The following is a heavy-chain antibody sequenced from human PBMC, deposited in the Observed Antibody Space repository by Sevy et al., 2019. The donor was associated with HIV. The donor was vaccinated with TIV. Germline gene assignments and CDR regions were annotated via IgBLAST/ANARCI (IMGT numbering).Heavy chain of an antibody. Sequence: GGSLRLSCAASGFTFSSYVMHWVRQAPGKGLEWVAVISYDGSEKYHADSVKGRFTISRDNSKNTLYLQMNSLRTEDTAVYYCASAQGVLLWFGEFPLWGQGTLVTVSS. CDR1: GFTFSSYV. CDR2: ISYDGSEK. D-gene: IGHD3-10*01. CDR3: ASAQGVLLWFGEFPL. J-gene: IGHJ4*02. V-gene: IGHV3-30*04.